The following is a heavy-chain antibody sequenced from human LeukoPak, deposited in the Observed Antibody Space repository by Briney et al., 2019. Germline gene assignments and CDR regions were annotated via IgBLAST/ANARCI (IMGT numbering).Heavy chain of an antibody. CDR3: ARATGWLQPYWYFDL. Sequence: GASVKVSCKASGGTFSSYAISWVRQAPGQGLELMGGIIPIFGTANYAQKFQVRVTITADKSTSTAYMELSSLRSEDTAVYYCARATGWLQPYWYFDLWGRGTLVTVSS. CDR2: IIPIFGTA. V-gene: IGHV1-69*06. D-gene: IGHD5-24*01. J-gene: IGHJ2*01. CDR1: GGTFSSYA.